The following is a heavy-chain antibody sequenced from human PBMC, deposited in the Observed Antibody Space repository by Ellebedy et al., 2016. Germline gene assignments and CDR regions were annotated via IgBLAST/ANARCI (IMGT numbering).Heavy chain of an antibody. J-gene: IGHJ6*03. CDR1: GFIFSRSW. Sequence: GESLKISCAGSGFIFSRSWMSWVRQAPGKGLEWVANIRQDGNEKYYVESVKGRFTISRDNSKNTLYLQMNSLRAEDTAVYYCARALGRAPHYYMDVWGKGTTVTVSS. CDR2: IRQDGNEK. V-gene: IGHV3-7*02. CDR3: ARALGRAPHYYMDV.